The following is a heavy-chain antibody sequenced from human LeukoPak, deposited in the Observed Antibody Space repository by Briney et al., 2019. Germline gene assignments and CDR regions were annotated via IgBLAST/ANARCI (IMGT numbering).Heavy chain of an antibody. V-gene: IGHV4-59*01. CDR3: AREAPWSGYFSN. CDR1: GDSISTYY. J-gene: IGHJ4*02. Sequence: PSETLSLTCTVSGDSISTYYWSWIRQPPGKGLEWIGYMYYSGSTNYSPSLKSRVSISVDTSKNQFSLKLSSVTAADTAVYYCAREAPWSGYFSNWGQGTLVTVSS. CDR2: MYYSGST. D-gene: IGHD3-3*01.